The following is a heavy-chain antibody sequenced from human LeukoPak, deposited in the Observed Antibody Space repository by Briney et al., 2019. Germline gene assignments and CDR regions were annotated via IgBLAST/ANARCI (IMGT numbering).Heavy chain of an antibody. CDR3: AKSNGYGLIDY. J-gene: IGHJ4*02. Sequence: SETLSLTCAVSGASISGSNYYWGWVRQSPGKGLEWIGNIYSSGNTYYNASLKGRVTMYIDTSKNQFSLKLSSVTAADTAMYYCAKSNGYGLIDYWGQGTLVTVSS. CDR2: IYSSGNT. D-gene: IGHD5-12*01. V-gene: IGHV4-39*01. CDR1: GASISGSNYY.